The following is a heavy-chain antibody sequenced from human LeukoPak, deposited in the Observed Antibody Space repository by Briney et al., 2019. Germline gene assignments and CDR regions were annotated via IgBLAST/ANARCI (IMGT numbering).Heavy chain of an antibody. CDR2: INPSGGST. Sequence: ASVKVSCKASGYTFTSYYIHWVRQAPGQGLEWMGIINPSGGSTIYAQKFQGRVTMTRDMSTSTVYMELSSLRSEDTAVYHCARGLGRTAMVTRGGVRFDYWGQGTLVTVSS. D-gene: IGHD5-18*01. CDR3: ARGLGRTAMVTRGGVRFDY. CDR1: GYTFTSYY. V-gene: IGHV1-46*01. J-gene: IGHJ4*02.